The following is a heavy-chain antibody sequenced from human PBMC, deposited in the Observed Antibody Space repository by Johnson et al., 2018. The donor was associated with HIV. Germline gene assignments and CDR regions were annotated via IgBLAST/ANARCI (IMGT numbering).Heavy chain of an antibody. Sequence: VQLVESGGGVVRPGGSLRLSCAASGFTFDDYGMSLVRQAPGKGLEWVAVIWYDGSNKYYADSVKGRFTISRDNSKNTLYLQMNSLRAEDTALYYCARGLQITFGGVIAPPDVFDIWGQGTMVTVSS. J-gene: IGHJ3*02. V-gene: IGHV3-33*08. CDR3: ARGLQITFGGVIAPPDVFDI. CDR1: GFTFDDYG. D-gene: IGHD3-16*02. CDR2: IWYDGSNK.